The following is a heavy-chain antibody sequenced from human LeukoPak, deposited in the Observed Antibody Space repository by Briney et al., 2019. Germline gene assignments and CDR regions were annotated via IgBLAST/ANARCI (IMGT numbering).Heavy chain of an antibody. Sequence: GSSVKVSCKASGGTFNSFAINWVRQAPGQGLEWMGVIIPIFTTPNYALKFQGRVTMTADKSTSTAYMELSSLRSEDTALYYCARAQTTQWLVLLGDYWGQGTLVTVSS. CDR2: IIPIFTTP. J-gene: IGHJ4*02. V-gene: IGHV1-69*06. CDR1: GGTFNSFA. CDR3: ARAQTTQWLVLLGDY. D-gene: IGHD6-19*01.